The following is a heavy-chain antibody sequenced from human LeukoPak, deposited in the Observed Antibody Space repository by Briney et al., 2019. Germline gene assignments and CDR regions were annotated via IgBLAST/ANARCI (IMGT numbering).Heavy chain of an antibody. D-gene: IGHD3-16*01. CDR2: ISFGGNIK. CDR3: AKGLKSYANFDY. CDR1: GFTFSSYG. J-gene: IGHJ4*02. V-gene: IGHV3-30*18. Sequence: PGGSLRLSCAASGFTFSSYGMHWVRQAPDKGLEWVAVISFGGNIKYYADSVQGRFTISRDDSKNTLYLQMNSLRAEDTAVYYCAKGLKSYANFDYWGQGTLVTVSS.